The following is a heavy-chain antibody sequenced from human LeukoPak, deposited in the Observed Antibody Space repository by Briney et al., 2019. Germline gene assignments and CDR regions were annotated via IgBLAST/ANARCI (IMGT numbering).Heavy chain of an antibody. CDR2: ISAYNGNT. CDR3: ARESVYCSSTSCYYDY. J-gene: IGHJ4*02. D-gene: IGHD2-2*01. Sequence: ASVKVSCKASGYTFTSYGISWVRQAPGQGLEWMGWISAYNGNTNYAQKLQGRVTMTTDTSTSTAYMELSSLRSEDTAVYYCARESVYCSSTSCYYDYWGQGTLVTVSS. V-gene: IGHV1-18*01. CDR1: GYTFTSYG.